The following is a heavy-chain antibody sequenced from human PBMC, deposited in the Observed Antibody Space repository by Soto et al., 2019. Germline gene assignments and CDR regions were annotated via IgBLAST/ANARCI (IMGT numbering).Heavy chain of an antibody. CDR2: ISYDGSNK. D-gene: IGHD5-12*01. V-gene: IGHV3-30-3*01. CDR3: ARDTSGYDWSYYYYGMDV. J-gene: IGHJ6*02. CDR1: GFTFSSYA. Sequence: GGSLRLSCAASGFTFSSYAMHWVRQAPGKGLEWVAVISYDGSNKYYADSVKGRFNISRDNSKNTLYLQMNRLRAEDTAVYYCARDTSGYDWSYYYYGMDVWGQGTTVTVSS.